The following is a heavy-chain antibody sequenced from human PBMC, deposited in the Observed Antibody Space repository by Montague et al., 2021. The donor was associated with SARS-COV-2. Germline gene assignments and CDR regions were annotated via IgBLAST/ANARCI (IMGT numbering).Heavy chain of an antibody. Sequence: SETLSLTCTVSVGSIISSGYYWGWIRQPPVKSLAWIGCMHYIGSTYFYPSLKSRVTISIDTSKNQFSLKLCSVTAADTAVYYCARHSIPPRYGSESYFRYWGQGTLVNVSS. CDR3: ARHSIPPRYGSESYFRY. V-gene: IGHV4-39*01. D-gene: IGHD3-10*01. CDR2: MHYIGST. J-gene: IGHJ4*02. CDR1: VGSIISSGYY.